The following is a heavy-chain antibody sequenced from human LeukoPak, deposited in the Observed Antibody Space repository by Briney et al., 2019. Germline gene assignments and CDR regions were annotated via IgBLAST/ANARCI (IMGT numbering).Heavy chain of an antibody. J-gene: IGHJ5*02. Sequence: SETLSLTCAVYGGSFSGYYWSWIRQPPGKGLEWIGEINHSGSTNYNPSLKSRVTISVDTSKNQFSLKLSSVTAADTAVYYCARRRPVYYDILTGYSSGPKSNWFDPWGQGTLVTVSS. CDR1: GGSFSGYY. D-gene: IGHD3-9*01. CDR2: INHSGST. V-gene: IGHV4-34*01. CDR3: ARRRPVYYDILTGYSSGPKSNWFDP.